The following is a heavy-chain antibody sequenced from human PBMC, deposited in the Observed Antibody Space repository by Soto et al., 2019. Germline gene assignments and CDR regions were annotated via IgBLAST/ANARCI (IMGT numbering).Heavy chain of an antibody. CDR1: GYSISSGGYY. CDR2: IFYDGRS. CDR3: AREERSGYYGADY. Sequence: QVQLQETGPGLVKPSQTLALTCTVSGYSISSGGYYWSWIRQFPGWGLEWIGYIFYDGRSGYNPSLKRRISISVDSSKNQFSLRLSSVAAADTAVYFCAREERSGYYGADYRGQGTLVTVSS. D-gene: IGHD3-3*01. J-gene: IGHJ4*02. V-gene: IGHV4-31*03.